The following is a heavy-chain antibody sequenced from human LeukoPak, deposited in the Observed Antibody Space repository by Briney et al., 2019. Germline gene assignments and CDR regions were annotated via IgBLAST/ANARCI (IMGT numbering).Heavy chain of an antibody. CDR1: GGSISSYY. J-gene: IGHJ4*02. Sequence: SSETLSLTCTVSGGSISSYYWSWIRQPPGKGLEWIGYIYYSGSTNYNPSLKSRVTISVDTSKNQFSLKLSSVTAADTAVYYCARTYSGTYYDCWGQGTLVTVSS. D-gene: IGHD1-26*01. V-gene: IGHV4-59*01. CDR3: ARTYSGTYYDC. CDR2: IYYSGST.